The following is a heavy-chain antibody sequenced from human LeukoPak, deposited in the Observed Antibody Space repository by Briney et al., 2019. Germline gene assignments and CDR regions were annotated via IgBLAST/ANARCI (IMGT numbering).Heavy chain of an antibody. CDR3: AKDPLWGAVAGNFDY. Sequence: GGSLRLSCAASGFTFSSYGMSWVRQAPGKGLEWVSAISGSGGSTYYADSVKGRFTISRDNSKNTLYLQMNSLRAEDTAVYYCAKDPLWGAVAGNFDYWGQGTLVTVSS. CDR1: GFTFSSYG. CDR2: ISGSGGST. V-gene: IGHV3-23*01. J-gene: IGHJ4*02. D-gene: IGHD6-19*01.